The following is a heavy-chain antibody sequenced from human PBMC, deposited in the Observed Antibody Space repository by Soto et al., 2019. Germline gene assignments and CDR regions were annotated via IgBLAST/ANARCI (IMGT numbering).Heavy chain of an antibody. CDR3: AREIDYYDSSGYYTSVHHAFDI. V-gene: IGHV3-48*02. CDR2: ISSISSNI. Sequence: QPGGSLRLSCAASGFTFDTYSMNWVRQAPGKGLEWVSYISSISSNICYADSVKGRFTISRDNAKNSLYLQMNSLRDEDTAVYYCAREIDYYDSSGYYTSVHHAFDIWGQGTMVTV. D-gene: IGHD3-22*01. CDR1: GFTFDTYS. J-gene: IGHJ3*02.